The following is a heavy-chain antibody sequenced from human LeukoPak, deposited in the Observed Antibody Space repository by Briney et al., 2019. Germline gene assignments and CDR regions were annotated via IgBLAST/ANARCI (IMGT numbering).Heavy chain of an antibody. CDR2: IYPDDSDT. V-gene: IGHV5-51*01. CDR1: GYSFTSYW. J-gene: IGHJ6*03. Sequence: GESLKISCKGSGYSFTSYWIGWVRQMPGKGLEWMGIIYPDDSDTRYSPSFQGQVTISADKSISTAYLQWSSLKASDTAMYYCARRAVSGYYYYYYMDVWGKGTTVTVSS. CDR3: ARRAVSGYYYYYYMDV.